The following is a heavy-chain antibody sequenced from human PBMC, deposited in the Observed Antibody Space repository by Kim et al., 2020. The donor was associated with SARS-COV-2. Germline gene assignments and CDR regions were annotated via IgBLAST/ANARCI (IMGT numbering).Heavy chain of an antibody. CDR1: GGSISSYY. V-gene: IGHV4-59*01. CDR3: ARARVLGGYGDYVANYFDY. D-gene: IGHD4-17*01. Sequence: SETLSLTCTVSGGSISSYYWSWIRQPPGKGLEWIGYIYYSGSTNYNPSLKSRVTISVDTSKNQFSLKLSSVTAADTAVYYCARARVLGGYGDYVANYFDYWGQGTLVTVSS. J-gene: IGHJ4*02. CDR2: IYYSGST.